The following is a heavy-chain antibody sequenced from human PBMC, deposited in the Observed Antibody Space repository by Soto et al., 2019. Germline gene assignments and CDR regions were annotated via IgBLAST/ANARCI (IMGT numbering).Heavy chain of an antibody. CDR3: AKDLSDEPPIYCSGGSCPPRGY. V-gene: IGHV3-23*01. CDR2: ISGSGGST. J-gene: IGHJ4*02. D-gene: IGHD2-15*01. CDR1: GFTFSSYA. Sequence: EVQLLESGGGLVRPGGSLRLSCAASGFTFSSYAMSWVGQAPGKGLEWVSAISGSGGSTYYADSVKGRFTISRDNSKNTLYLQMNSLRAEDTAVYYCAKDLSDEPPIYCSGGSCPPRGYWGQGTLVTVSS.